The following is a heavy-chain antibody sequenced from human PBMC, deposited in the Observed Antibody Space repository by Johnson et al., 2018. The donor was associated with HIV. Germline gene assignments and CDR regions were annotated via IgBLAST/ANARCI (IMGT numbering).Heavy chain of an antibody. D-gene: IGHD6-13*01. CDR2: ISGSGSTI. CDR1: GFTFSSYA. Sequence: VLLVESGGGLVQPGGSLRLSCAASGFTFSSYAMSWVRQAPGKGLEWVSAISGSGSTIYYADSVKGRFTISRDNAKNSLYLQMNSLRAEDTAVYYCASPATQQLVPVDAFDIWGQGTMVTVSS. V-gene: IGHV3-48*04. J-gene: IGHJ3*02. CDR3: ASPATQQLVPVDAFDI.